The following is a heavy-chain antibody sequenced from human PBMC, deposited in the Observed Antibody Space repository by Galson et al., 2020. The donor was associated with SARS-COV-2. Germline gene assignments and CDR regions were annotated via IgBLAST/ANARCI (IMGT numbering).Heavy chain of an antibody. Sequence: QLGESLKISCAASGFTFSSYGMHWVRQAPGKGLEWVSVIWSDGSNKYYADSVKGRFTIPSDNSKNTLYLQMNSLRAEDTAVYYCAKAGGLGPIFGVVTPESWFDPWGQGTLVTVSS. V-gene: IGHV3-33*06. CDR3: AKAGGLGPIFGVVTPESWFDP. CDR1: GFTFSSYG. CDR2: IWSDGSNK. D-gene: IGHD3-3*01. J-gene: IGHJ5*02.